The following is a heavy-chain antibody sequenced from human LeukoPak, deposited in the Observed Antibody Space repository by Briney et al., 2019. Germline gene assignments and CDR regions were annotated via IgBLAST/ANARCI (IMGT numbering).Heavy chain of an antibody. CDR3: ARDRRIGGYYDSSGYYSLVFDY. D-gene: IGHD3-22*01. V-gene: IGHV3-21*01. CDR2: ISSSSSYI. Sequence: GGSLRLSCAASGFTFSSYSMNWFRQAPGKGLEWVSPISSSSSYIYYADSVKGRFTISRDNAKNSLYLQMSSLRAEDTAVYYCARDRRIGGYYDSSGYYSLVFDYWGQGTLVTVSS. J-gene: IGHJ4*02. CDR1: GFTFSSYS.